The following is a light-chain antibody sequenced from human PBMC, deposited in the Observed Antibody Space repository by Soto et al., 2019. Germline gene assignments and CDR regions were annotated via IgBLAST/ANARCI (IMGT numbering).Light chain of an antibody. CDR1: SSNIGSNY. J-gene: IGLJ7*01. V-gene: IGLV1-47*01. Sequence: QPVLTQPPSASGTPGQRVTISCSGSSSNIGSNYVYWYQQLPGTAPKLLIYRNNQRPSGVPDRFSGSKSGTSASLAISGLRSEDEADYYCAAWDDSLSGFAVFGGGTQLTVL. CDR2: RNN. CDR3: AAWDDSLSGFAV.